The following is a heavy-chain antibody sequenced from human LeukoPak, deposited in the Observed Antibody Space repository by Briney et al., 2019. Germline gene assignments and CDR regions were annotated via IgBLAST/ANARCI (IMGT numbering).Heavy chain of an antibody. Sequence: SAKVFCKASGGTFSSYAISWERQAPGQGLEWMGGIIPIFGTANYAQKFQGRVTITADKSTSTAYMELSSLRSEDTAVYYCARDPTYYYGSGSYFTGDYWGQGTLVTVSS. D-gene: IGHD3-10*01. CDR3: ARDPTYYYGSGSYFTGDY. V-gene: IGHV1-69*06. CDR1: GGTFSSYA. J-gene: IGHJ4*02. CDR2: IIPIFGTA.